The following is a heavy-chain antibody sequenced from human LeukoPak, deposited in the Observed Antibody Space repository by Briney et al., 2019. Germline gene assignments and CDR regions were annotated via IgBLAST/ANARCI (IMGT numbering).Heavy chain of an antibody. CDR2: IYSSGST. J-gene: IGHJ4*02. D-gene: IGHD2-21*02. CDR3: ARGGYCGGDCYFYY. CDR1: GGSISSGTYY. Sequence: NPSETLSLTCTVSGGSISSGTYYRSWIRQPAGKGLEWIGRIYSSGSTNYNPSLKSRVTISVDTSKNQFSLKLSSVTAADTAVYYCARGGYCGGDCYFYYWGQGTLVIVSS. V-gene: IGHV4-61*02.